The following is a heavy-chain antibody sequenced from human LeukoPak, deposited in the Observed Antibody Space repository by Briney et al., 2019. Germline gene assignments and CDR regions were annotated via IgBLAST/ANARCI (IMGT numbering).Heavy chain of an antibody. CDR1: GFTFSGSA. CDR2: IRSKANSYAT. J-gene: IGHJ4*02. Sequence: GGSLRLSCAASGFTFSGSAMHWVRQASGKGLEWVGRIRSKANSYATAYAASVKGRFTISRDDSKNTAYLQMNSLRAEDTAVYYCARQRFDAAFDYWGQGTLVTVSS. CDR3: ARQRFDAAFDY. D-gene: IGHD3-9*01. V-gene: IGHV3-73*01.